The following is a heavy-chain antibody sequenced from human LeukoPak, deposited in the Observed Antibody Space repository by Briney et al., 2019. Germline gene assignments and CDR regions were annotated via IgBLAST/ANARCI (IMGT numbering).Heavy chain of an antibody. CDR1: GYTFTGYD. J-gene: IGHJ4*02. CDR2: MNPNSGNT. V-gene: IGHV1-8*01. Sequence: ASVKVSCKASGYTFTGYDINWVRQATGQGLEWMGWMNPNSGNTGYAQKFQGRVTMTRNTSISTAYMELSSLRSEDTAVYYCARAYSSSSPFDYWGQGTLVTVSS. CDR3: ARAYSSSSPFDY. D-gene: IGHD6-6*01.